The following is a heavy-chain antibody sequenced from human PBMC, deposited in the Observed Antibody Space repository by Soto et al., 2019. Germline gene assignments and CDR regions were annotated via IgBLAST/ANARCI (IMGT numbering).Heavy chain of an antibody. J-gene: IGHJ4*02. Sequence: EVHLLESGGGLVQPGGSLRLSCVASGFTFTSYAMSWVRQAPGKGLEWVSSITGSGGSTYYADSVRGRFNLSRDNSKNTLYLQMKSLRVEDTALYSCARALSEHYESSGYLDYWGQGTLLTVSS. CDR2: ITGSGGST. V-gene: IGHV3-23*01. D-gene: IGHD3-22*01. CDR1: GFTFTSYA. CDR3: ARALSEHYESSGYLDY.